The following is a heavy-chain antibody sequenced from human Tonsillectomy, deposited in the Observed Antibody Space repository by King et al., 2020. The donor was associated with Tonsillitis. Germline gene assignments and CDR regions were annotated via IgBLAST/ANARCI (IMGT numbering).Heavy chain of an antibody. CDR2: IYPGDSDT. CDR3: ARHGGYSGYDPLDY. J-gene: IGHJ4*02. D-gene: IGHD5-12*01. V-gene: IGHV5-51*01. CDR1: GYSFTSYW. Sequence: QLVQSGAEVKKPGESLKISCKGSGYSFTSYWIGWVRQMPGKGLEGMGVIYPGDSDTRYSPAFQGQVTISADTTLSTPYLQWSSLKASDTAMYYCARHGGYSGYDPLDYWGQGTLVTVSS.